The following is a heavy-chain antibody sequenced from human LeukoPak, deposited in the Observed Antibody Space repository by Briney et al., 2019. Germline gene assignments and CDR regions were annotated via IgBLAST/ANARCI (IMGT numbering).Heavy chain of an antibody. CDR2: INWNGGST. D-gene: IGHD6-19*01. CDR1: GFTFDDYG. V-gene: IGHV3-20*04. Sequence: GGSLRLSCAASGFTFDDYGMSWVRQAPGKGLEWVSGINWNGGSTGYADSVKGRFTISRDNAKNSLYLQMNSLRAEDTAVYYCAKDRYSSGWRTYFDYWGQGTLVTVSS. CDR3: AKDRYSSGWRTYFDY. J-gene: IGHJ4*02.